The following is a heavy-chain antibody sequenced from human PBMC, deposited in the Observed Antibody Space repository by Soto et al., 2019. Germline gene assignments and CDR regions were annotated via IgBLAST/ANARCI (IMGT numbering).Heavy chain of an antibody. CDR3: ARDRRDCSSTSCYRRYYYYGMDV. D-gene: IGHD2-2*01. CDR1: GFTFSSYD. Sequence: GSLRLSCAASGFTFSSYDMHWVRQATGKGLEWVSAIGTAGDTYYPGSVKGRFTISRENAKNSLYLQMNSLRAGDTAVYYCARDRRDCSSTSCYRRYYYYGMDVWGQGTTVTVSS. CDR2: IGTAGDT. V-gene: IGHV3-13*01. J-gene: IGHJ6*02.